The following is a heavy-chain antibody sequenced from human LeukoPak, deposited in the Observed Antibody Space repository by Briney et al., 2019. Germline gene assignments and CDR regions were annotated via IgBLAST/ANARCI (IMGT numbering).Heavy chain of an antibody. D-gene: IGHD3-3*01. V-gene: IGHV1-2*02. CDR2: INPNSVGT. Sequence: ASVKVSCKASGYTFTGYYMHWVRQAPGQGLEWMGWINPNSVGTNYAQKFQGRVTMTRDTSISTAYMELSRLRSDDTAVYYCTTIFGVVINPGSAFDIWGQGTMVTVSS. CDR1: GYTFTGYY. CDR3: TTIFGVVINPGSAFDI. J-gene: IGHJ3*02.